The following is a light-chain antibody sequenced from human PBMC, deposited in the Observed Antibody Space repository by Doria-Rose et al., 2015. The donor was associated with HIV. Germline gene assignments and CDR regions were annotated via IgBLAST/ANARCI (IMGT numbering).Light chain of an antibody. CDR1: QTVSTS. Sequence: DRVTITCRASQTVSTSLNWFQQEPGKAPKLLIYAASRLQSGVPSRFSGSGSGTDFTLTISGLQPGDFATYYCQQTYSSPPWTVGQGTKFE. J-gene: IGKJ1*01. CDR2: AAS. V-gene: IGKV1-39*01. CDR3: QQTYSSPPWT.